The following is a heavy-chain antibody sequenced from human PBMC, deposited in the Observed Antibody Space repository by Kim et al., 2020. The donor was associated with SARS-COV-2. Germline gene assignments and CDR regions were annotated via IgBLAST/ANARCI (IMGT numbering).Heavy chain of an antibody. Sequence: SPTLSLTCAISGDSVSSNSAVWNWIRQSPSRGLEWLGRTYYRFKWSNAYAVSVKSRITINPDTSKNQFSLQLNSVTPEDTAVYYCARERVAAAGRVFDYWGQGTLVTVSS. J-gene: IGHJ4*02. V-gene: IGHV6-1*01. CDR1: GDSVSSNSAV. CDR3: ARERVAAAGRVFDY. CDR2: TYYRFKWSN. D-gene: IGHD6-13*01.